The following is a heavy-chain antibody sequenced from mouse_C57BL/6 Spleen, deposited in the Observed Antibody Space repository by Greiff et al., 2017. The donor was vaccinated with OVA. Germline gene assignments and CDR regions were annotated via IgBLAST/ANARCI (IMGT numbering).Heavy chain of an antibody. CDR2: INPSTGGT. V-gene: IGHV1-42*01. CDR3: ARSLTSAMDY. CDR1: GYSFTGYY. Sequence: EVHLVESGPELVKPGASVKISCKASGYSFTGYYMNWVKQSPEKSLEWIGEINPSTGGTTYNQKFKAKATLTVDKSSSTAYMQLKSLTSEDSAVYYCARSLTSAMDYWGQGTSVTVSS. J-gene: IGHJ4*01.